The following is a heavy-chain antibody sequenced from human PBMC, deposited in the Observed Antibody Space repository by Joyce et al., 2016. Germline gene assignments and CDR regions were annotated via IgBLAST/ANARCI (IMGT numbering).Heavy chain of an antibody. D-gene: IGHD2-21*02. Sequence: EVQLVESGGGLVQPGGSLRLSCAASGFTFSSYSMNWVRQAPGKGLEWVSYISSSSSTRHYADSVRGRFTISRDNAKNSLYLQMNSLRDEDTAVYYCARELAVVVTAIPDRYFQHWGQGTLVSVSS. V-gene: IGHV3-48*02. CDR2: ISSSSSTR. CDR1: GFTFSSYS. J-gene: IGHJ1*01. CDR3: ARELAVVVTAIPDRYFQH.